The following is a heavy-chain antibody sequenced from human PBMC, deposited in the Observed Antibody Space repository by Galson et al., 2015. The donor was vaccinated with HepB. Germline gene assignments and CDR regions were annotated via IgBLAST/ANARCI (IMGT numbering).Heavy chain of an antibody. Sequence: SVKVSCKASGYTFTSYYMHWVRQAPGQGLEWMGIINPSGGSTSYAQKFQGRVTMTRDTSTSTVYMELSSLRSEDTAVYYCAREGGTRGGATGSGAFDIWGQGTMVTVSS. CDR2: INPSGGST. CDR1: GYTFTSYY. D-gene: IGHD1-26*01. V-gene: IGHV1-46*01. J-gene: IGHJ3*02. CDR3: AREGGTRGGATGSGAFDI.